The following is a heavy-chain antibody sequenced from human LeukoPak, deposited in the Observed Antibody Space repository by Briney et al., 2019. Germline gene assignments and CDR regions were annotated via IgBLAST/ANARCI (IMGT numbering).Heavy chain of an antibody. V-gene: IGHV3-23*01. J-gene: IGHJ3*02. D-gene: IGHD2-2*03. CDR1: GFTFSNYA. CDR3: AKDYLDIVVVPAALDAFDI. Sequence: PGGSLRLSCAASGFTFSNYAMSWVRQAPGKGLEWVSTISGSGSSTYHADSVKGRFTVSRDNSKNTLYLQMNSLRAEDTAVYYCAKDYLDIVVVPAALDAFDIWGQGTMVTVSS. CDR2: ISGSGSST.